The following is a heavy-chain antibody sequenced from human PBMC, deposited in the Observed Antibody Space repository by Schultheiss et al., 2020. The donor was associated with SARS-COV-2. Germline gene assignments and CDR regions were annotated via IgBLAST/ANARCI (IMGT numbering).Heavy chain of an antibody. CDR1: GFTFSSYA. CDR3: AREPNYDFWSGYSPVSPRPPHYYYYYGMDV. J-gene: IGHJ6*02. V-gene: IGHV3-21*05. Sequence: GGSLRLSCAASGFTFSSYAMHWVRQAPGKGLEWVSYISSSSRYTNYADSVKGRFTISRDNAKNSLYLQMNSLRAEDTAVYYCAREPNYDFWSGYSPVSPRPPHYYYYYGMDVWGQGTTVTVSS. CDR2: ISSSSRYT. D-gene: IGHD3-3*01.